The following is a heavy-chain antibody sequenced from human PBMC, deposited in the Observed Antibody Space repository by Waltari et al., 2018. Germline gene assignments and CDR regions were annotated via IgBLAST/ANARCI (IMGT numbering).Heavy chain of an antibody. V-gene: IGHV3-7*01. CDR1: GFTFSTYS. J-gene: IGHJ4*02. D-gene: IGHD5-18*01. CDR2: INPDESAK. CDR3: ARDRAYSSFDY. Sequence: EVQLVESGGGLVQPGGSLRLSCAVSGFTFSTYSMTWVRQAPGKGLERVAIINPDESAKYYLDSVEGRFTISRDNAKNSLYLQMNSLRAEDTAIYYCARDRAYSSFDYWGQGTLVTVSS.